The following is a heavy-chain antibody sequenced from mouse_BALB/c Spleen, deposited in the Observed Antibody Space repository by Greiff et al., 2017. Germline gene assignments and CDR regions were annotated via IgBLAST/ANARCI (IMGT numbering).Heavy chain of an antibody. Sequence: VQLQQSGAELVRPGTSVKVSCKASGYAFTNYLIEWVKQRPGQGLEWIGVINPGSGGTNYNEKFKGKATLTADKSSSTAYMQLSSLTSDDSAVYFCARGDYGSSYYYAMDYWGQGTSVTVSS. CDR3: ARGDYGSSYYYAMDY. CDR2: INPGSGGT. J-gene: IGHJ4*01. V-gene: IGHV1-54*01. D-gene: IGHD1-1*01. CDR1: GYAFTNYL.